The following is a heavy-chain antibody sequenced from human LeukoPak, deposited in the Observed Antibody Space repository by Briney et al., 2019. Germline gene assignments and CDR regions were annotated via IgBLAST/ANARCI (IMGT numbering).Heavy chain of an antibody. Sequence: PSETLFLTCTVSGGSISSYYWSWIRQPPGKGLEWIGYIYYSGSTNYNPSLKSRVTISVDTSKNQFSLKLSSVTAADTAVYYCAASLERLGANPYWGQGTLVTVSS. CDR2: IYYSGST. V-gene: IGHV4-59*08. CDR1: GGSISSYY. CDR3: AASLERLGANPY. D-gene: IGHD1-26*01. J-gene: IGHJ4*02.